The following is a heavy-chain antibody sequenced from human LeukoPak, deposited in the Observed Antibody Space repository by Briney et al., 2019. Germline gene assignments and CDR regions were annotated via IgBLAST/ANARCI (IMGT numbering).Heavy chain of an antibody. CDR3: AKHDSSGYYFDY. CDR2: IYSGGST. V-gene: IGHV3-53*01. Sequence: GGSLRLSCAASGFTLSSNYMSWVRQAPGKGLEWVSVIYSGGSTYYADSVKGRFTISRDRSKNTLYLQMNSLRAENTAVFYCAKHDSSGYYFDYWGQGTLVTVSS. D-gene: IGHD3-22*01. J-gene: IGHJ4*02. CDR1: GFTLSSNY.